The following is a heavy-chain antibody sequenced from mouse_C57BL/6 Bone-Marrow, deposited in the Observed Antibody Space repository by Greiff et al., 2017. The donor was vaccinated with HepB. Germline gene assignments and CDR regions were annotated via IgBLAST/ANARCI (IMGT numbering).Heavy chain of an antibody. V-gene: IGHV1-82*01. CDR2: IYPGDGDT. CDR3: ARIGNYYDYDQGYFDV. D-gene: IGHD2-4*01. J-gene: IGHJ1*03. Sequence: QVQLQQSGPELVKPGASVKISCKASGYAFSSSWMNWVKQRPGKGLEWIGRIYPGDGDTNYNGKFKGKATLTADKSSSTAYMQLSSLTSEDSAVYFCARIGNYYDYDQGYFDVWGTGTTVTVSS. CDR1: GYAFSSSW.